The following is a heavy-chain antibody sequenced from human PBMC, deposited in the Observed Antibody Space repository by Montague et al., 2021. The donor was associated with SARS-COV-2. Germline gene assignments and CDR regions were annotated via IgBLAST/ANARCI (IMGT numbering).Heavy chain of an antibody. CDR1: GDSITSDSYY. J-gene: IGHJ2*01. D-gene: IGHD3-10*01. Sequence: SETLSLTCTVSGDSITSDSYYWAWIRQPTGKGLEWIGNMYSSGSTCYHPSLKSRLIMSVDTTKNQFHLSLNAVTAADTAVYFCAKYLGLGSQTYDYYGLDLSATATIYILSLPSTLRLFVFPVPPLPCLWC. CDR2: MYSSGST. CDR3: AKYLGLGSQTYDYYGLDLSATATIYILSLPSTLRLFVFPVPPLPCL. V-gene: IGHV4-39*01.